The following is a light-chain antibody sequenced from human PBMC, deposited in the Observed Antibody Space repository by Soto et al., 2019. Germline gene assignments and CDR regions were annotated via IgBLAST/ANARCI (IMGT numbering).Light chain of an antibody. CDR2: GAS. CDR3: QQYNNGPRMT. J-gene: IGKJ5*01. CDR1: QSVSSN. Sequence: EIVMTQSTGPLSASPGERTTLSCRASQSVSSNLAWYQQKPGQAPRLLIYGASTKATGIPARFSGSGSGTEFTLTISSRQSEDFAVYYSQQYNNGPRMTFGQGTRLEIK. V-gene: IGKV3D-15*01.